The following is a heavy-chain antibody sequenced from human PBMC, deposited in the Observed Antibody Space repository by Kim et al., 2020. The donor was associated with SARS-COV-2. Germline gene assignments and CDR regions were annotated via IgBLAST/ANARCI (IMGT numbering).Heavy chain of an antibody. J-gene: IGHJ4*02. CDR2: IYYSGST. CDR1: GGSISSGCYY. Sequence: SETLSLTCTVSGGSISSGCYYWSWIRQHPGKGLEWIWYIYYSGSTYYNPSLKSRVTISVDTSKNQFSLKLSSVTAADTAVYYCARGGGESYDYWGQGTLVTVSS. V-gene: IGHV4-31*03. D-gene: IGHD3-10*01. CDR3: ARGGGESYDY.